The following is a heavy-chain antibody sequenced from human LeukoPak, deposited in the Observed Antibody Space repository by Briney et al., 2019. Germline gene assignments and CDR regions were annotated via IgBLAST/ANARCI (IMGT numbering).Heavy chain of an antibody. Sequence: ASVKASCKASGYTFTDYYMHWVRQAPGQGLEWMGWINPNSGATNYAQKFQGRVTMTRDTSISTVYMELSRLRSDDTAIFYCARGRYVGELVGYFDYWGQGTLVTVSS. CDR1: GYTFTDYY. CDR3: ARGRYVGELVGYFDY. D-gene: IGHD1-26*01. V-gene: IGHV1-2*02. CDR2: INPNSGAT. J-gene: IGHJ4*02.